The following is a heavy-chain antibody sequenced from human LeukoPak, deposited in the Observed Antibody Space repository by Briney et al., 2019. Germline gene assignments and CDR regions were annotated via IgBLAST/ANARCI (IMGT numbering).Heavy chain of an antibody. CDR2: ISWNSGSI. CDR1: GFTFDDYA. Sequence: GGSLRLSCAASGFTFDDYAMHWVRQAPGKGLEWVSGISWNSGSIGYADSVKGRFTISRDNAKNSLYLQMNSLRAEDTAVYYCARAHYSYGTVSFDYWGQGTLVTVSS. J-gene: IGHJ4*02. CDR3: ARAHYSYGTVSFDY. D-gene: IGHD5-18*01. V-gene: IGHV3-9*01.